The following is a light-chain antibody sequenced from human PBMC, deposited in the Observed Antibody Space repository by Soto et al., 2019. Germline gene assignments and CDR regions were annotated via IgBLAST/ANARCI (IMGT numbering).Light chain of an antibody. CDR2: GAS. CDR3: QQYNNWSPWT. V-gene: IGKV3-15*01. CDR1: QSVSSN. J-gene: IGKJ1*01. Sequence: EIVMTQSPATLSVSPWERATLSCRASQSVSSNLAWYQQKPGQAPRLLIYGASTRATGIPARFSGSGSGTEFSFTISSLQSEDFAVYYCQQYNNWSPWTLGQGIKVEIE.